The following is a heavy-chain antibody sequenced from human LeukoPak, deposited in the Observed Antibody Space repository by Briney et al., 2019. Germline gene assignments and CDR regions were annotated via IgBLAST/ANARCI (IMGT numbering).Heavy chain of an antibody. D-gene: IGHD3-9*01. J-gene: IGHJ5*02. CDR1: GGTFSSYA. V-gene: IGHV1-69*13. CDR3: ARAPEYYDILTGYLP. CDR2: IIPIFGTA. Sequence: SVKVSCKASGGTFSSYAIGWVRQAPGQGLEWMGGIIPIFGTANYAQKFQGRVTITADESTSTAYMELSSLRSEDTAVYYCARAPEYYDILTGYLPWGQGTLVTVSS.